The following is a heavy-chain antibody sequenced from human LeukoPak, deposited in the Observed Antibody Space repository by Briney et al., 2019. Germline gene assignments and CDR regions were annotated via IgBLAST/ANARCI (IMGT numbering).Heavy chain of an antibody. D-gene: IGHD6-13*01. Sequence: SETLSLTCTVSGYSISSGYYWGWLRQPPGKGLEWIGSIYHSGSTYYNPSLKSRVTISVDTSKNQFSLKLSSVTAADTAVYYCARPTYSSSWLDAFDIWGQGTMVTVSS. J-gene: IGHJ3*02. CDR3: ARPTYSSSWLDAFDI. CDR1: GYSISSGYY. V-gene: IGHV4-38-2*02. CDR2: IYHSGST.